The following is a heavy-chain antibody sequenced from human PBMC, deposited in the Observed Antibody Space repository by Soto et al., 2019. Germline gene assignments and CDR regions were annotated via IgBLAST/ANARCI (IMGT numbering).Heavy chain of an antibody. CDR1: GFTFSDYY. J-gene: IGHJ3*02. CDR2: ISSSGTGI. V-gene: IGHV3-11*01. CDR3: ARAYSDAFDI. D-gene: IGHD2-15*01. Sequence: GGSLRLSCAASGFTFSDYYMTWIRQAPGKGLEWVSYISSSGTGIYYADSVKGRFTISRDNGKNSLYLQMSSLRVEGTAVYYCARAYSDAFDIWGQGTMVTVSS.